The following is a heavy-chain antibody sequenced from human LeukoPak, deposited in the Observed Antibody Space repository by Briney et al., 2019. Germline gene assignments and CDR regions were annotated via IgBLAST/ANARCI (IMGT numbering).Heavy chain of an antibody. CDR1: GYIFTSYG. V-gene: IGHV1-18*01. Sequence: ASVKVSCKSSGYIFTSYGISWVRQAPGQGLEWMGWISAYNGNTNYAQKLQGRVTMTTDTSTSTAYMELRSLRSDDTAVYYCARGKVVDQYYYYGMDVWGQGTTVTVSS. CDR2: ISAYNGNT. CDR3: ARGKVVDQYYYYGMDV. J-gene: IGHJ6*02. D-gene: IGHD2-15*01.